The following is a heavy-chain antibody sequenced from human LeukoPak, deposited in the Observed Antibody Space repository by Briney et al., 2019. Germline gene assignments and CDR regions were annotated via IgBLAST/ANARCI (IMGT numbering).Heavy chain of an antibody. D-gene: IGHD5-12*01. CDR2: IYPRESP. CDR3: AREWHHVFDY. J-gene: IGHJ4*02. CDR1: GGSISSYS. V-gene: IGHV4-4*07. Sequence: PSETLSLTCTVSGGSISSYSWSWMRQPAGKGLEWIGRIYPRESPNYNPPLKSRVIMSVDKSKNQFSLKLRSVTAADTAVYYCAREWHHVFDYWGQGNLVTVSS.